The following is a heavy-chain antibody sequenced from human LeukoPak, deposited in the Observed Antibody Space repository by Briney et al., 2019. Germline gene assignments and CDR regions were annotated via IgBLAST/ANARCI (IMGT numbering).Heavy chain of an antibody. CDR3: ARGPGLGDWFDP. V-gene: IGHV1-69*02. CDR2: IIPILGIA. Sequence: SVKVSCKASGGTFSSYTISWVRQAPGQGLEWMGRIIPILGIANYAQKFQGRVTITADKSTSTAYMELSSLRSEGTAVYYCARGPGLGDWFDPWGQGTLVTVSS. J-gene: IGHJ5*02. CDR1: GGTFSSYT. D-gene: IGHD3-10*01.